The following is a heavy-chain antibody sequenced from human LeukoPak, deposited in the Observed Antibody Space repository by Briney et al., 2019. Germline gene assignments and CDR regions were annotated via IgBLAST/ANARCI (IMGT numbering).Heavy chain of an antibody. CDR2: IKQDGSEK. J-gene: IGHJ6*03. D-gene: IGHD6-6*01. Sequence: GXXLRLSCAASGFTFSSYWMSWVRQAPGKGLEWVANIKQDGSEKYYVDSVKGRFTISRDNAKNSLYLQMNSLRAEDTAVYYCAREASSPVSNYYYYMDVWGKGTTVTVSS. CDR3: AREASSPVSNYYYYMDV. CDR1: GFTFSSYW. V-gene: IGHV3-7*01.